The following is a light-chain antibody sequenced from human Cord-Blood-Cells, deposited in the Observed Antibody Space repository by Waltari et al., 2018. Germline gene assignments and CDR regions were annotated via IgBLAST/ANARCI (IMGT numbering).Light chain of an antibody. CDR2: DVS. Sequence: QSAMTQPASESGSAGQAITISWSGTSSDVGGYNYVSWYQQHPGKAPKLMIYDVSKRPSGVSNRFSGSKSGNTASLTISGLQAEDEADYYCSSYTSSSTYVFGTGTKVTVL. V-gene: IGLV2-14*01. CDR1: SSDVGGYNY. J-gene: IGLJ1*01. CDR3: SSYTSSSTYV.